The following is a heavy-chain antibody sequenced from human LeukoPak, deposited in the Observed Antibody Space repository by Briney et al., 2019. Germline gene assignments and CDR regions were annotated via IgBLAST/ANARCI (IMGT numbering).Heavy chain of an antibody. CDR2: FDPEDGET. CDR1: GYTLTELS. CDR3: ATGPPYCSSTSCTHYFDY. D-gene: IGHD2-2*01. V-gene: IGHV1-24*01. J-gene: IGHJ4*02. Sequence: GASVKVSCKVSGYTLTELSMHWVRQAPGKGLEWMGGFDPEDGETIYAQKFRGRVTMTEDTSTDTAYMELSSLRSEDTAVYYCATGPPYCSSTSCTHYFDYWGQGTLVTVSS.